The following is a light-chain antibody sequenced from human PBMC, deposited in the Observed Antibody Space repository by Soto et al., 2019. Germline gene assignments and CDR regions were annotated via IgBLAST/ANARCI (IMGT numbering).Light chain of an antibody. CDR1: SSDVGGYNY. J-gene: IGLJ1*01. V-gene: IGLV2-14*01. CDR3: CSYTTISTLV. Sequence: QSVLTQPASVSGSPGQSITMSCTGTSSDVGGYNYVSWYQQHPGIAPKLMIYDVNNRPSGVSNRFSGSKSGNTASLTISGLQAEDEADYYCCSYTTISTLVFGTGTKVTVL. CDR2: DVN.